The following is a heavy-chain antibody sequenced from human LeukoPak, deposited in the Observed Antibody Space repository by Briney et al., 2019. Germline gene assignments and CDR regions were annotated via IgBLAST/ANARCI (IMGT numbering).Heavy chain of an antibody. CDR2: ISSSGSTI. D-gene: IGHD6-19*01. Sequence: GGSLRLSCAASGFTFSSYEMNWVRQAPGKGLEGVSYISSSGSTIYYADSVKGRFTISRDDAKNSLYLQMNSLRAEDTAVYYCARGGIAVAGPNAFDIWGQGTMVTVSS. CDR1: GFTFSSYE. J-gene: IGHJ3*02. V-gene: IGHV3-48*03. CDR3: ARGGIAVAGPNAFDI.